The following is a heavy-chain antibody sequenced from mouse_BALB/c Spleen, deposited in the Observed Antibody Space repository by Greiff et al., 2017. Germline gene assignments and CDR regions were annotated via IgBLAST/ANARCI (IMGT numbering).Heavy chain of an antibody. CDR3: DRKSYGGYSEAMDY. CDR1: GFSLSRYS. Sequence: VKLMESGPGLVAPSQSLSITCTVSGFSLSRYSVHWVRQPPGKGLEWLGMIWGGGSTDYNSALKSRLSISNDNSKSQVFLKMNSLQTDDTAMYYCDRKSYGGYSEAMDYWGQGTSVTVSS. J-gene: IGHJ4*01. D-gene: IGHD2-3*01. CDR2: IWGGGST. V-gene: IGHV2-6-4*01.